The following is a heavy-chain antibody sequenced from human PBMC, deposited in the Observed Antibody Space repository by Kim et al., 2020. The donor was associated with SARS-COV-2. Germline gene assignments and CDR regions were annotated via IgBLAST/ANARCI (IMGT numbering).Heavy chain of an antibody. CDR2: ISWNSGSI. Sequence: GGSLRLSCAASGFTFDDYAMHWVRQAPGKGLEWVSGISWNSGSIGYADSVKGRFTISRDNAKNSLYLQMNSLRAEDTALYYCAKDRGSGWYYFDYRGQGTLVTVSS. D-gene: IGHD6-19*01. CDR1: GFTFDDYA. CDR3: AKDRGSGWYYFDY. V-gene: IGHV3-9*01. J-gene: IGHJ4*02.